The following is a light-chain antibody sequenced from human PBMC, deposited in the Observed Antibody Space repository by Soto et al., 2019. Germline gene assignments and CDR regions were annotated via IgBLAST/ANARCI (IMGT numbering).Light chain of an antibody. J-gene: IGKJ3*01. Sequence: EIVLTQSPATLSLSPGERATLSCRASQSVSSSLAWYQQKPGQAPRLLLYDVSNRATGIPARFSGSGSETDFTLTISSLEPEDFAVYYCQQRRNWPPIFTFGPGTKVDIK. V-gene: IGKV3-11*01. CDR2: DVS. CDR3: QQRRNWPPIFT. CDR1: QSVSSS.